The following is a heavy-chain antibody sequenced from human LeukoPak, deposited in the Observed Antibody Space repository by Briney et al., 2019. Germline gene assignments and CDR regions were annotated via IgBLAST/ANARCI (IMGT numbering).Heavy chain of an antibody. Sequence: EGSLRLSCAASGFTFSSYSMNWVRQAPGKGLEWVSSISSSSSYIYYADSVKGRFTISRDNAKNSLYLQMNSLRAEDTAVYYCARVDDFWSGYYIGYWGQGTLVTVSS. D-gene: IGHD3-3*01. J-gene: IGHJ4*02. V-gene: IGHV3-21*01. CDR1: GFTFSSYS. CDR3: ARVDDFWSGYYIGY. CDR2: ISSSSSYI.